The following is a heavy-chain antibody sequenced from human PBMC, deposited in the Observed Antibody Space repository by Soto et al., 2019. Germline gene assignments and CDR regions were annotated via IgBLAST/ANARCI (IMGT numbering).Heavy chain of an antibody. J-gene: IGHJ6*03. CDR2: MNPNSGNT. CDR1: GYTFTSYD. D-gene: IGHD3-10*01. V-gene: IGHV1-8*01. CDR3: ARGPPSSSMVRGVIFSVRYYYYYMDV. Sequence: GASVKVSCKASGYTFTSYDINWVRQATGQGLEWMGWMNPNSGNTGYAQKFQGRVTMTRNTSISTAYMELSSLRSEDTAVYYCARGPPSSSMVRGVIFSVRYYYYYMDVWGKGTTVTVSS.